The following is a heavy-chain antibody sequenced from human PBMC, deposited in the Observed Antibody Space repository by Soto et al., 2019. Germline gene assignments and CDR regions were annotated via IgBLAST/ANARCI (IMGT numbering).Heavy chain of an antibody. D-gene: IGHD1-26*01. V-gene: IGHV3-7*03. J-gene: IGHJ5*02. CDR2: MKQDGGEK. Sequence: GGSLRLSCAASGFTFINYWMSWVRQAPGKGLEWVANMKQDGGEKYYVDSVKGRFTISRDNAKNSLYLQMNSLRAEDTAVYYCARTKANKWFDPWGQGTLVTVSS. CDR1: GFTFINYW. CDR3: ARTKANKWFDP.